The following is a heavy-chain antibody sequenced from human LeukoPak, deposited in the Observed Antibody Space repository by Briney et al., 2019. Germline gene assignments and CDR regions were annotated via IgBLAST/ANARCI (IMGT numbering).Heavy chain of an antibody. J-gene: IGHJ2*01. Sequence: ASVKVSCKASGYTFTGYYMHWVRQAPGQGLEWMGLINPNSGGTNYAQKFQGRVTMTRDTSISTAYMELSRLTSDDTAVYYCVRALSTVATWLYLWGRGTLVSVSS. CDR1: GYTFTGYY. CDR3: VRALSTVATWLYL. D-gene: IGHD4-17*01. CDR2: INPNSGGT. V-gene: IGHV1-2*02.